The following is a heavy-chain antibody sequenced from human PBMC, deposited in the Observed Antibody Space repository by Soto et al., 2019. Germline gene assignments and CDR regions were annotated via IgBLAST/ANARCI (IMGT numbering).Heavy chain of an antibody. J-gene: IGHJ4*02. CDR3: ARRKQNWGSGYDY. Sequence: PGGSLRLSCAASGFSISDYWMSWVRQAPGKGLECGANIKQDGSEKYYVDSVKGRFTISRDNAKKSLFLQMNSLRAEDTAVYYCARRKQNWGSGYDYWGEGT. D-gene: IGHD7-27*01. CDR1: GFSISDYW. V-gene: IGHV3-7*01. CDR2: IKQDGSEK.